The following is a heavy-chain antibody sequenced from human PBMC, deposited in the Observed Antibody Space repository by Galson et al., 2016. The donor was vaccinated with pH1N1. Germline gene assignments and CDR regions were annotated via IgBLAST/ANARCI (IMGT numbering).Heavy chain of an antibody. J-gene: IGHJ4*02. V-gene: IGHV3-21*04. Sequence: SLRLSCAASGFTFFSGYSMNWVRQAPGKGLEWVSLISNSGSYIYYADSVKGRFTISRDNDKKSLYLEMNSLRAEDTAVYYCARRYFDYWGQGTLVSVSS. CDR2: ISNSGSYI. CDR3: ARRYFDY. CDR1: GFTFFSGYS.